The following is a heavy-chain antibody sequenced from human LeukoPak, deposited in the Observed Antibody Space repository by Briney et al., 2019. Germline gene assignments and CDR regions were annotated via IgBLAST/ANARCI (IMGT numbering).Heavy chain of an antibody. CDR3: ASRYFYIGSRYYYGYFFDY. CDR2: IYKDGSP. V-gene: IGHV3-53*01. Sequence: PVGSLRLSCAASGFIVRESYMGWVREAPGKGLEWVSVIYKDGSPHYADSPQPRFTVSRYSSKNALYLQMNSLRAEATAVYYCASRYFYIGSRYYYGYFFDYWGQGTLVTVSS. D-gene: IGHD3-22*01. J-gene: IGHJ4*02. CDR1: GFIVRESY.